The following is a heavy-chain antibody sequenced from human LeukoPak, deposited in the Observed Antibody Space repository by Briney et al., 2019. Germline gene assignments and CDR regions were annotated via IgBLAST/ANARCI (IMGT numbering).Heavy chain of an antibody. V-gene: IGHV1-46*01. CDR1: GYTFTSYY. CDR3: ARDQGGYHYDSSGYLGY. CDR2: INPSGGST. Sequence: ASLKVSCKTSGYTFTSYYMHWVRQAPGQGLEWIGIINPSGGSTSYAQKFQGRVTMTRDTSTSTVYMELSSLRSEDTAVYYCARDQGGYHYDSSGYLGYWGQGTLVTVSS. J-gene: IGHJ4*02. D-gene: IGHD3-22*01.